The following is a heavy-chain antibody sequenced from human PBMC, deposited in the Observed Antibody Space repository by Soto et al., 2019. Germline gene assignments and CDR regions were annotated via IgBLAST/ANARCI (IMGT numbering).Heavy chain of an antibody. CDR3: ARDEGDAMVRGYDN. Sequence: EAQLVQSGGGLVQPWGSMRLSCAASGFTLSDCWMHWVRQTPGKGLVWVSSIKFDGSRTYYAESVKGQFSISRHNAKKTQNLQMNRLSAKDTALYYCARDEGDAMVRGYDNWCQGNLDTVSS. D-gene: IGHD3-10*01. V-gene: IGHV3-74*01. CDR2: IKFDGSRT. J-gene: IGHJ4*02. CDR1: GFTLSDCW.